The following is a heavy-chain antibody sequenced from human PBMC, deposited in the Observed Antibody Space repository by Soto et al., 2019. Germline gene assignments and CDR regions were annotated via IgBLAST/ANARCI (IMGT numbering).Heavy chain of an antibody. CDR2: IVWDFVK. Sequence: SGPTLVNPTQTLTLTCTFSGFSLSTSGMCVSWIRQPPGKALEWLAFIVWDFVKYYTTSLKTRLTISKDTSKNQVVLTLTNMDPLDTATYYCARSGHSYGRNWFDPWGQGTLVTVSS. J-gene: IGHJ5*02. CDR1: GFSLSTSGMC. CDR3: ARSGHSYGRNWFDP. D-gene: IGHD5-18*01. V-gene: IGHV2-70*01.